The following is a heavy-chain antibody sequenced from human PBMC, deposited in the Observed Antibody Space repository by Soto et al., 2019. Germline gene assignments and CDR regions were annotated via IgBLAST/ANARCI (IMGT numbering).Heavy chain of an antibody. V-gene: IGHV3-15*01. J-gene: IGHJ4*02. CDR3: TTDPHSTGTKY. CDR2: IKTKTDGGTT. CDR1: GFSFSDAW. Sequence: VGSLRLSCAASGFSFSDAWMTWVRQAPGAGLEWVGRIKTKTDGGTTDYAAPVKGRFTISRDASKTTLYLQMNSLKTEDTAIYYCTTDPHSTGTKYWGQGTLVTVSS. D-gene: IGHD1-1*01.